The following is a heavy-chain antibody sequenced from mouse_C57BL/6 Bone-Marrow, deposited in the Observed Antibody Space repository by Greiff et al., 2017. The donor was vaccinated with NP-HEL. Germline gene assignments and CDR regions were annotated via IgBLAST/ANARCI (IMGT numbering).Heavy chain of an antibody. J-gene: IGHJ4*01. CDR1: GYTFTSCW. CDR3: ARSEWLLPYAMDY. CDR2: IYPSDSET. D-gene: IGHD2-3*01. Sequence: VKLQQPGAELVRPGSSVKLSCKASGYTFTSCWMDWVKQRPGQGLEWIGNIYPSDSETHYNQKFKDKATLTVDKSSSTAYMQLSSLTSEDSAVYYCARSEWLLPYAMDYWGQGTSVTVSS. V-gene: IGHV1-61*01.